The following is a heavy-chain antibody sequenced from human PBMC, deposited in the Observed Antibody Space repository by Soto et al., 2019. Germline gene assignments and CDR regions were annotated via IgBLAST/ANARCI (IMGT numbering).Heavy chain of an antibody. CDR3: SRPPYYGSGSYEGS. J-gene: IGHJ5*02. D-gene: IGHD3-10*01. Sequence: EVQLVESGGGLGQPGGSLKLSCAASGFTFSGSAMDWVRQASGKGLEWVGRIRTKANSYATAYAASVKGRFTISRDDSMNTAYLQMNSLKTEDTAVYYCSRPPYYGSGSYEGSWGQGTLVTVSS. CDR2: IRTKANSYAT. V-gene: IGHV3-73*02. CDR1: GFTFSGSA.